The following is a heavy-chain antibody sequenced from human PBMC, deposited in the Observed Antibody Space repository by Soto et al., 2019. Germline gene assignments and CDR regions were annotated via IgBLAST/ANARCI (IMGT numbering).Heavy chain of an antibody. V-gene: IGHV4-34*12. D-gene: IGHD6-13*01. CDR2: IIYSGST. Sequence: QVELQQWGAGLLKPSETLSLTCAVYGGSFSKYYWTWIRQSPGKGLEWIGEIIYSGSTNYGPSLKSRATISLDTSKNQFSLKLSSVTAADSAVYYCARSTGAALVRYNSRWSGPYYAMDVWGQGTTVTVSS. CDR3: ARSTGAALVRYNSRWSGPYYAMDV. J-gene: IGHJ6*02. CDR1: GGSFSKYY.